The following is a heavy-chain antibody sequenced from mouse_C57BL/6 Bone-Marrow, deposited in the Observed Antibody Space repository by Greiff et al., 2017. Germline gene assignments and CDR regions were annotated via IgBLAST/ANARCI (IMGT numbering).Heavy chain of an antibody. J-gene: IGHJ3*01. D-gene: IGHD4-1*01. Sequence: EVNVVESGGGLVKPGGSLKLSCAASGFTFSSYAMSWVRQTPEKRLEWVATISDGGSHTYYPDNVKGRFTISRDNAKNNLYLQMSHLKSEDTAMYYCARTNWDGIAYWGQGTLVTVSA. V-gene: IGHV5-4*03. CDR3: ARTNWDGIAY. CDR2: ISDGGSHT. CDR1: GFTFSSYA.